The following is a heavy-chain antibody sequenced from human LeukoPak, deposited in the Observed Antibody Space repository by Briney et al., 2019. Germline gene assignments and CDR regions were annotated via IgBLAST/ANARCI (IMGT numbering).Heavy chain of an antibody. D-gene: IGHD3-22*01. Sequence: GASVKVSCKASGYTFTSYAISWVRQAPGQGLEWMGRIIPILGIANYAQKFQGRVTITADKSTSTAYMELSSLRSEDTAVYYCARFFLGGYDSSGYYNRWGQGTLVTVSS. CDR3: ARFFLGGYDSSGYYNR. V-gene: IGHV1-69*04. CDR1: GYTFTSYA. CDR2: IIPILGIA. J-gene: IGHJ4*02.